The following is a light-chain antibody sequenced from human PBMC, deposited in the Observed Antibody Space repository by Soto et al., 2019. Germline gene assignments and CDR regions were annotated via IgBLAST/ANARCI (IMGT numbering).Light chain of an antibody. CDR3: QQDGSSPSWT. CDR2: GAS. V-gene: IGKV3-20*01. CDR1: QSVSSSY. Sequence: EIVLTQSPGTLSLSPGERATLSCRASQSVSSSYLAWYQQKPGQAPRPLISGASSRATGIPDRFSGSGSGTDFTLTISRLEPEDFAVYYCQQDGSSPSWTFGQGTKVEIK. J-gene: IGKJ1*01.